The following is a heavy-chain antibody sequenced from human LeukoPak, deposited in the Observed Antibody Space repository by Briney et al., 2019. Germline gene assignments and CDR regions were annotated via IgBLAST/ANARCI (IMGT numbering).Heavy chain of an antibody. J-gene: IGHJ4*02. Sequence: ASVKVSCKASGYTFTSYDIYWVRQTTGQGLERMGWMNPNSGDTGYAQKFQGRVTMTRDTSISTAYMELSRLRSDDTAIYYCARGARVVPASIGYWGQGTLVTVSS. CDR2: MNPNSGDT. V-gene: IGHV1-8*01. CDR3: ARGARVVPASIGY. D-gene: IGHD2-2*02. CDR1: GYTFTSYD.